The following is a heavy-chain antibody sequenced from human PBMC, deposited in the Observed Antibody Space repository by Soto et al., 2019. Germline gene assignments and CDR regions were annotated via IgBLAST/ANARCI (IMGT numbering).Heavy chain of an antibody. D-gene: IGHD1-1*01. CDR2: IKSKTDGGAI. CDR3: TTTGTIDH. J-gene: IGHJ4*02. V-gene: IGHV3-15*01. CDR1: GFTFSNAW. Sequence: GGSLRLSCAASGFTFSNAWMTWVRQAPGKGLEWIGRIKSKTDGGAIYYAAAVKGRFTISRDDSKNTVYLQMNSLKTEDTAVYYCTTTGTIDHWGQGTMVTVSS.